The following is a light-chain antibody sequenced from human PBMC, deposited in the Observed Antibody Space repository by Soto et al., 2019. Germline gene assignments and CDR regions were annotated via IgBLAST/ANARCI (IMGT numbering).Light chain of an antibody. CDR1: QSVRNY. CDR2: DAS. Sequence: EIVLTQSPATLSLSPGERATLSCRASQSVRNYLAWYQQKPGQAPRLLIYDASNRATGIPARFSGSGSGTDFTLTISSLEAEDFGVYYCQQRSKWPPITFGQGTRLEIK. V-gene: IGKV3-11*01. CDR3: QQRSKWPPIT. J-gene: IGKJ5*01.